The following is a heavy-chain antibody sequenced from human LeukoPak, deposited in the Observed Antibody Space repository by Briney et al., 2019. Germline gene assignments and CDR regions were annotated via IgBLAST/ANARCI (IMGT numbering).Heavy chain of an antibody. Sequence: GESLKISCKDSGYTFSTYWIGWVRQMPGKGLEWMGIIYPGDSDTRYSPSFQGQVTISADESISTAYLQWSSLKASDTAMYYCARSTGGTGPADHWGQGTLVTVSS. CDR2: IYPGDSDT. CDR1: GYTFSTYW. D-gene: IGHD2-8*02. CDR3: ARSTGGTGPADH. V-gene: IGHV5-51*01. J-gene: IGHJ4*02.